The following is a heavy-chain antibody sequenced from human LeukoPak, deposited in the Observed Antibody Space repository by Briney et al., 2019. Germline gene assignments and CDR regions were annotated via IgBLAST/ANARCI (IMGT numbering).Heavy chain of an antibody. J-gene: IGHJ4*02. Sequence: GGSLRLSCAASGFTFSSYWMHWVRQAPGKGLEWVSAISGSGGSTYYADSVKGRFTISRDNSKNTLYLQMNSLRAEDTAVYYCAPPSSSSWYGGDYWGQGTLVTVSS. D-gene: IGHD6-13*01. V-gene: IGHV3-23*01. CDR3: APPSSSSWYGGDY. CDR1: GFTFSSYW. CDR2: ISGSGGST.